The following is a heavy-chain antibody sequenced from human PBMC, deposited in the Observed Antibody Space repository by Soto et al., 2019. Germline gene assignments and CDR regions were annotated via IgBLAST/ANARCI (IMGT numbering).Heavy chain of an antibody. J-gene: IGHJ6*04. D-gene: IGHD1-26*01. CDR1: GFSFSSFA. V-gene: IGHV3-23*01. CDR3: AKGVELDV. CDR2: IGDSGAST. Sequence: EVLLLESGGGLVQPGGSLRLSCEASGFSFSSFAMNWVRQAPGKGLEWGSAIGDSGASTYYADSAKGRFTISRDNSRNTLYLQLNSLRAEDTAVYYCAKGVELDVWGNGTTVTVSS.